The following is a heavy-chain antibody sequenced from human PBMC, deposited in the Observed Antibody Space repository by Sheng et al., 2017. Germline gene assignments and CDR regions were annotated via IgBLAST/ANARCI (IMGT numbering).Heavy chain of an antibody. CDR3: ARLMMVRGVPDWFDP. V-gene: IGHV4-38-2*02. D-gene: IGHD3-10*01. CDR1: GYSISSGYY. Sequence: QVQLQESGPGLVKPSETLSLTCTVSGYSISSGYYWGWIRQPPGKGLEWIGSIYHSGSTYYNPSLKSRVTISVDTSKNQFSLKLSSVTAADTAVYYCARLMMVRGVPDWFDPWGQGNPGPPSPQ. CDR2: IYHSGST. J-gene: IGHJ5*02.